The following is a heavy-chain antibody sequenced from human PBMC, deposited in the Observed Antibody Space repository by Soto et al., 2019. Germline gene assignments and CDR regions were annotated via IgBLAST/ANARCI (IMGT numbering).Heavy chain of an antibody. V-gene: IGHV1-18*04. CDR2: ISTYNGNT. D-gene: IGHD2-21*02. CDR1: GYTFTSYG. J-gene: IGHJ4*02. Sequence: ASVKVSCKASGYTFTSYGISWVRQAPGQGLEWLGWISTYNGNTNSAPGLQGRLTLTTDTSTNTAYMELRSLASDDTAVYYCARDERDSCSGGDCFYFDYWGQGTLVTVSS. CDR3: ARDERDSCSGGDCFYFDY.